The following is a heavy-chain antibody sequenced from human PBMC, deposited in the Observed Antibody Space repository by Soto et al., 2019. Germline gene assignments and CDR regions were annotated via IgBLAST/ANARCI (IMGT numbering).Heavy chain of an antibody. J-gene: IGHJ3*02. Sequence: GGSLRLSCAASGFTFSSYAMSWVRQAPGKGLEWVSAISGSGGSTYYADSVKGRFTISRDNSKNTLYLQMNSLRAEDTAVYYCAKDTLAYYYDSSGYLGSAFDIWGQGTMLTVSS. CDR1: GFTFSSYA. CDR2: ISGSGGST. CDR3: AKDTLAYYYDSSGYLGSAFDI. V-gene: IGHV3-23*01. D-gene: IGHD3-22*01.